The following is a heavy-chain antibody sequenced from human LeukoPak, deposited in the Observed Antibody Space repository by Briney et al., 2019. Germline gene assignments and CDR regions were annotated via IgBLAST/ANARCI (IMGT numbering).Heavy chain of an antibody. D-gene: IGHD3-22*01. Sequence: SETLSLTCTVSGGSISSGGYYWSWIRQHPGKGLEWIGYIYYSGSTYYNPSLKSRVTISVDTSKNQFTLKLSSVTAADTAVYYCARVRDHYYDSSGYFNWGQGTLVTVSS. CDR2: IYYSGST. V-gene: IGHV4-31*03. CDR1: GGSISSGGYY. J-gene: IGHJ4*02. CDR3: ARVRDHYYDSSGYFN.